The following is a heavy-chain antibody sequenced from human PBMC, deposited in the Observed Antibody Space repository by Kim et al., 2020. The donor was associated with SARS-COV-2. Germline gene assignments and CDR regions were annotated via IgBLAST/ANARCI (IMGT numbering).Heavy chain of an antibody. V-gene: IGHV4-39*01. CDR1: GGSISSSSYY. CDR3: ATTRTYSSGWYGVVDY. CDR2: IYYSGST. J-gene: IGHJ4*02. Sequence: SETLSLTCTVSGGSISSSSYYWGWIRQPPGKGLEWIGSIYYSGSTYYNPSLKSRVTISVDTSKNQFSLKLSSVTAADTAVYYCATTRTYSSGWYGVVDYWGQGTLVTVSS. D-gene: IGHD6-19*01.